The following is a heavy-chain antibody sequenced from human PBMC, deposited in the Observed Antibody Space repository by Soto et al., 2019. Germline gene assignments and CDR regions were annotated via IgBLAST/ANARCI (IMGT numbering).Heavy chain of an antibody. CDR2: IWYDGSNK. Sequence: GGSLRLSCAASGFTFSSYGMHWVRQAPGKGLEWVAVIWYDGSNKYYADSVKGRFTIPRDNSKNTLYLQMNSLRAEDTAVYYCASYSGYDSSLAFDYWGQGTLVTVSS. CDR1: GFTFSSYG. V-gene: IGHV3-33*01. J-gene: IGHJ4*02. CDR3: ASYSGYDSSLAFDY. D-gene: IGHD5-12*01.